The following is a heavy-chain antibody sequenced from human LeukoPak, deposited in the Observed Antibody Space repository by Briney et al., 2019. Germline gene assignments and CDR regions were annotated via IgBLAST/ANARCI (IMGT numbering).Heavy chain of an antibody. CDR1: GDSVSSNSAA. CDR3: ARFYYDTSGHGAFDI. D-gene: IGHD3-22*01. Sequence: SQTLSLTCAISGDSVSSNSAAWNWIRQSPSRDLERLGRTYYRSKWYYDYAVSVKSRITINPDTSKNQSSLQLNSVTPEDTAVYYCARFYYDTSGHGAFDIWGQGTMVTVSS. J-gene: IGHJ3*02. CDR2: TYYRSKWYY. V-gene: IGHV6-1*01.